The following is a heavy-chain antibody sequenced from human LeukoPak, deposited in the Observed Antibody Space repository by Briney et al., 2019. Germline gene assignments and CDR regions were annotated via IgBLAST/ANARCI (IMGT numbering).Heavy chain of an antibody. J-gene: IGHJ4*02. Sequence: GGSLRLSCAASGFTFSSYAMHWVRQAPGKGLEWVAVISYDGSNKYYADSVKGRFTISRDDSKNTLYLQMNSLKTEDTAVYYCGEGDYFDYWGQGTLVTVSS. CDR3: GEGDYFDY. V-gene: IGHV3-30-3*01. CDR1: GFTFSSYA. CDR2: ISYDGSNK. D-gene: IGHD3-16*01.